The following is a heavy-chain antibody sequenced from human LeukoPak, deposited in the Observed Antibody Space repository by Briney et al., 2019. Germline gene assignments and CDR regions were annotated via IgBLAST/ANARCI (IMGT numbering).Heavy chain of an antibody. Sequence: GGSLRLSCAASGFTFNIYAMNWVRQAPGKGLEWVSYISSRGSTIYYADSMKGRFTISRDNAKNSLYLQMNSLRAEDTAVYYCARDVGVRGTAFGGFDYWGQGTLVTVSS. J-gene: IGHJ4*02. CDR3: ARDVGVRGTAFGGFDY. V-gene: IGHV3-48*03. CDR1: GFTFNIYA. D-gene: IGHD3-10*01. CDR2: ISSRGSTI.